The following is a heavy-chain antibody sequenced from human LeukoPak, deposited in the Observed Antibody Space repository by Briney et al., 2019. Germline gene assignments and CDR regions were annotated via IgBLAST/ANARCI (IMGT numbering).Heavy chain of an antibody. CDR3: ARGNLWFGELVY. CDR1: GFTFSSYA. D-gene: IGHD3-10*01. Sequence: PGGSLRLSCAASGFTFSSYAMHWVRQAPGKGLEWVAVISYDGSNKYYADSVKGRFTISRDNAKKSVYLQMNSLRAEDTAVYYCARGNLWFGELVYWGQGTLVTVSS. J-gene: IGHJ4*02. CDR2: ISYDGSNK. V-gene: IGHV3-30*04.